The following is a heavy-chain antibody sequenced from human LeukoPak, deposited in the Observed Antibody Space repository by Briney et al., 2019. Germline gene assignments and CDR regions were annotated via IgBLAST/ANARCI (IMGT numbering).Heavy chain of an antibody. V-gene: IGHV3-21*04. CDR2: ISSSSTYI. J-gene: IGHJ5*02. Sequence: GGSLRLSCAASGFTFSSYSMNWVRQAPGKGLEWVSFISSSSTYIYYADSVKGRFTISRDNSKNTLYLQMNSLRAEDTAVYYCAKKYNTGLDPWGQGTLVTVSS. D-gene: IGHD1-14*01. CDR3: AKKYNTGLDP. CDR1: GFTFSSYS.